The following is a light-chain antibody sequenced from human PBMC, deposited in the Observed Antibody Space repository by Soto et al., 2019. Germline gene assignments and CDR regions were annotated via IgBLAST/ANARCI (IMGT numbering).Light chain of an antibody. J-gene: IGKJ1*01. CDR2: KAS. Sequence: DIRMPQTPSTLSASVGDRVTITCRASQSISSWLAWYQQKPGKAPKLLIYKASSLESGVPSRFSGSGSGTEFTLTISSLQPDDFATYYCQQYNSYSSWTFGQVTKVDIK. V-gene: IGKV1-5*03. CDR1: QSISSW. CDR3: QQYNSYSSWT.